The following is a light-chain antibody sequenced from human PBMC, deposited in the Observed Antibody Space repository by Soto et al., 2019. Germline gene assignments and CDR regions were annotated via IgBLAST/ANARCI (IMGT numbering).Light chain of an antibody. Sequence: EVVLTRSAGSLRLSPDEKATLSCRASQSVSNNYLAWYQQKPGQAPRLLIYGASNRATGIPDRFSGSGSGTEFALTISRLAPEDFSAYYCQQYGSPPGTFGQGTKVDIK. CDR3: QQYGSPPGT. J-gene: IGKJ1*01. CDR2: GAS. V-gene: IGKV3-20*01. CDR1: QSVSNNY.